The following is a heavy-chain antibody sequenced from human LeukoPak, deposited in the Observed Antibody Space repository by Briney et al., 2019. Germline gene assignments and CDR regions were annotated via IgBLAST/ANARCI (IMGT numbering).Heavy chain of an antibody. Sequence: SETLSLTCTVPGGSISSYYWSWIRQPPGKGLEWIGYIYYSGSTNYNPSLKSRVTISVDTSKNQFSLKLSSVTAADTAVYYCARGLRWLQTYYFDYWGQGTLVTVSS. CDR2: IYYSGST. J-gene: IGHJ4*02. V-gene: IGHV4-59*01. D-gene: IGHD5-24*01. CDR1: GGSISSYY. CDR3: ARGLRWLQTYYFDY.